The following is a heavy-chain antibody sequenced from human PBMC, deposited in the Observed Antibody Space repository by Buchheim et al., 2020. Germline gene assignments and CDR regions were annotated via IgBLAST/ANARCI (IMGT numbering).Heavy chain of an antibody. D-gene: IGHD5-18*01. CDR3: ATDARQWYSYPVY. CDR2: ISSSASTI. J-gene: IGHJ4*02. Sequence: QVQLVESGGGLVKPGGSLRLSCAASGFTFSDYYMSWIRQAPGKGLEWVSYISSSASTIYYADSVRGRFSISRDNAKNSVSLQMNSLRAEDTAVYFCATDARQWYSYPVYWGQGTL. CDR1: GFTFSDYY. V-gene: IGHV3-11*01.